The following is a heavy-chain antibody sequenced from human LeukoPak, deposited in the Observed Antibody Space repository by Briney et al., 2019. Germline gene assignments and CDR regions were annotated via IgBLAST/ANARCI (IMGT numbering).Heavy chain of an antibody. Sequence: NPGGSLRLSCAASGFTFSNAWMSWVRQAPGKGLEWVGRIKSKTDGGTTDYAAPVKGRFTISRDDSKNTLYLQMNSLKTEDTAVYYCTTDGHDYSNYYYYYMDVWGKGTTVTVSS. CDR3: TTDGHDYSNYYYYYMDV. V-gene: IGHV3-15*01. D-gene: IGHD4-11*01. CDR1: GFTFSNAW. CDR2: IKSKTDGGTT. J-gene: IGHJ6*03.